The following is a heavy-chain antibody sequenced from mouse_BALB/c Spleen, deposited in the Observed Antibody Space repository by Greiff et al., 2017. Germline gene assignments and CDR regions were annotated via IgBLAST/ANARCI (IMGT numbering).Heavy chain of an antibody. CDR2: ISSGSSTI. CDR1: GFTFSSFG. V-gene: IGHV5-17*02. CDR3: ARWDGYYPYAMDY. J-gene: IGHJ4*01. Sequence: EVKLMESGGGLVQPGGSRKLSCAASGFTFSSFGMHWVRQAPEKGLEWVAYISSGSSTIYYADTVKGRFTISRDNPKNTLFLQMTSLRSEDTAMYYCARWDGYYPYAMDYWGQGTSVTVSS. D-gene: IGHD2-3*01.